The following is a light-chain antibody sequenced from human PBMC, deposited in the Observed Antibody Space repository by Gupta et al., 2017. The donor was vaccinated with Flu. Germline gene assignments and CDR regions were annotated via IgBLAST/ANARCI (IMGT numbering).Light chain of an antibody. V-gene: IGLV1-47*01. Sequence: TSNIGKNYVYWFQQFPGAAPKLLVYRNDHRPSGVPDRFSGSKSGTSASLAISGLRSEDEADYHCAAWDDRLSGVVFGGGTKLTVL. J-gene: IGLJ2*01. CDR3: AAWDDRLSGVV. CDR2: RND. CDR1: TSNIGKNY.